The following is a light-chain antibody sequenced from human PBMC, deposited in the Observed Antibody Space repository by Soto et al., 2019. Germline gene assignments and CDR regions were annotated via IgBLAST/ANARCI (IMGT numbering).Light chain of an antibody. CDR2: DAS. CDR1: QSIRSW. Sequence: DIQMTQSPSTLPASVGDRVTITCRASQSIRSWLAWYQQKPGKAPNLLIYDASRLASGVPPRFSGSGSGTEFTLTNSSLQPDDFAIDYCQQYECYVNSFGPGTKLEIK. V-gene: IGKV1-5*01. J-gene: IGKJ2*03. CDR3: QQYECYVNS.